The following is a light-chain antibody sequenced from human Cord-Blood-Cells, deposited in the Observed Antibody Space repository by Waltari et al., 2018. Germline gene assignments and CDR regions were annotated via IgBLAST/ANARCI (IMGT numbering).Light chain of an antibody. Sequence: DLQMTQSPSPLSASVGDRVTITCRARQSISSYLNWYQQKPGKAPKLLIYAASSLQSGVPSRFSGSGSGTDFTLTISSLQPEDFATYYCQQSYSTPFTFGPGTKVDIK. CDR2: AAS. CDR3: QQSYSTPFT. CDR1: QSISSY. V-gene: IGKV1-39*01. J-gene: IGKJ3*01.